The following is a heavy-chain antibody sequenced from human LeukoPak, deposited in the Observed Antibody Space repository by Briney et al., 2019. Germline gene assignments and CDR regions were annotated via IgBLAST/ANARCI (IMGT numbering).Heavy chain of an antibody. V-gene: IGHV4-61*02. CDR2: IYTSGST. D-gene: IGHD2-2*01. J-gene: IGHJ6*03. Sequence: SETLSLTCTVSGGSISSGSYYWSWIRQPAGKGLEWIGRIYTSGSTNYNPSLKSRVTISVDTSKNQFSLKLSSVTAADTAVYYCARLGSVVPARVAYYYYYMDVWGKGTTVTVSS. CDR1: GGSISSGSYY. CDR3: ARLGSVVPARVAYYYYYMDV.